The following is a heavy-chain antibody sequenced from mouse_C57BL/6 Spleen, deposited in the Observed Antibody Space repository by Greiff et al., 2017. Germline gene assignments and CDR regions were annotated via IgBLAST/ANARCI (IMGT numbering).Heavy chain of an antibody. J-gene: IGHJ4*01. CDR3: ARGGEDYAMDY. CDR2: IWSGGST. D-gene: IGHD2-13*01. CDR1: GFSLTSYG. V-gene: IGHV2-2*01. Sequence: VHLVESGPGLVQPSQSLSITCTVSGFSLTSYGVHWVRQSPGKGLEWLGVIWSGGSTDYNASFIARLSISKDNSKSQVFFKMNSLQADDTAIYYCARGGEDYAMDYWGQGTSVTVSS.